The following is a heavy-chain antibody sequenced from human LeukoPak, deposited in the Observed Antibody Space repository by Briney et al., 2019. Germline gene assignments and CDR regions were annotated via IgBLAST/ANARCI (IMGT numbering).Heavy chain of an antibody. D-gene: IGHD3-3*01. V-gene: IGHV4-39*01. Sequence: SETLSLTCTDSGGSISSSSYYWGWIRQPPGKGLEWIGSIYYSGSTYYNPSLKSRVTISVDTSKNQFSLKLSSVTAADTAVYYCARHITIFGVVIKGGSYYFDYWGQGTLVTVSS. CDR3: ARHITIFGVVIKGGSYYFDY. CDR1: GGSISSSSYY. J-gene: IGHJ4*02. CDR2: IYYSGST.